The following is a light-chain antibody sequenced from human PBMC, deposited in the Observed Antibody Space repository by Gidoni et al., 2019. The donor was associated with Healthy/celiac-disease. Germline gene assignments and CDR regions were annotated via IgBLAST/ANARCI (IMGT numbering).Light chain of an antibody. Sequence: QSALTQPASVSGSPGQSITISCTGTSSDVGGYTYVSWYQHHPGKPHKLIIYDVSNRPSGVSNRFAGSKSGNTASLTISGLQDEDEADYDCSSYTSSSTLVVFGGGTKLTVL. CDR1: SSDVGGYTY. CDR3: SSYTSSSTLVV. J-gene: IGLJ2*01. CDR2: DVS. V-gene: IGLV2-14*03.